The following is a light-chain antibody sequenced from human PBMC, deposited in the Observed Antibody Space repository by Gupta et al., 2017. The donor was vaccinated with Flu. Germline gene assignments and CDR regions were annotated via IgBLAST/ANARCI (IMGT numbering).Light chain of an antibody. CDR3: QRAGSSFIT. CDR2: GAS. Sequence: EVVLTQSPGTLSLSPGERATLSCRASQSLSSSYLAWYQQKPGQAPRLLIYGASTRATGIPDRFSGTGSGTDFTLTISRLDPEDFAVYYCQRAGSSFITFGQGTRLEIK. J-gene: IGKJ5*01. V-gene: IGKV3-20*01. CDR1: QSLSSSY.